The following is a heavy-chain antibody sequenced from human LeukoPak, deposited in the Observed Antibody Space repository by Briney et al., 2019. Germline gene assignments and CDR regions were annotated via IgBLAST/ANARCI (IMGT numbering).Heavy chain of an antibody. CDR3: ARAPGGTAVAGQTTYYYYGMDV. V-gene: IGHV1-2*02. Sequence: ASVKVSCKASGYTFTGYYMHWVRQAPGQGLEWMGWINPNSGGTNYAQKFQGRVTMTRDTSISTAYMELSRLRSDDTAVYYCARAPGGTAVAGQTTYYYYGMDVWGQGTTVTVSS. D-gene: IGHD6-19*01. CDR1: GYTFTGYY. CDR2: INPNSGGT. J-gene: IGHJ6*02.